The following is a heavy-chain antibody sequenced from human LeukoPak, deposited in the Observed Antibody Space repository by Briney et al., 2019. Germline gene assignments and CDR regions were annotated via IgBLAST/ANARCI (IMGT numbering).Heavy chain of an antibody. Sequence: PGGSLRLSCAASGFTFNTYWMHWVRQDPGKGLVWVSRISSDASITSYADPVKGRFTISRDNAKNTLYLQMNSLRAEDTALYYCATSARTYLGSSLDYWGQGTLVTVSS. CDR1: GFTFNTYW. CDR2: ISSDASIT. J-gene: IGHJ4*02. V-gene: IGHV3-74*01. D-gene: IGHD2-15*01. CDR3: ATSARTYLGSSLDY.